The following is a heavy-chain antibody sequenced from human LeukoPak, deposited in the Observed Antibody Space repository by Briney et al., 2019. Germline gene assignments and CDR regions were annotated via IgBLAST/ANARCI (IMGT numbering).Heavy chain of an antibody. CDR2: IYHSGSA. CDR1: GGSISSNNW. CDR3: ARDVGARLPGY. J-gene: IGHJ4*02. D-gene: IGHD6-6*01. V-gene: IGHV4-4*02. Sequence: SGTLSLTCAVSGGSISSNNWWSWVRQPPGKGLEWIGEIYHSGSANYNPSLKSRVTILVEKSKNQLSLILSSATAADTAVYYCARDVGARLPGYWGQGTLVTVSS.